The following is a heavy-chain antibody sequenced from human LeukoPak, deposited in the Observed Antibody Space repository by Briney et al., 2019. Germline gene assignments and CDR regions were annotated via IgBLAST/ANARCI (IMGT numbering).Heavy chain of an antibody. CDR1: GFTFSNYN. J-gene: IGHJ4*02. V-gene: IGHV3-21*01. CDR3: ARRSPNYYFDY. CDR2: ISSSNNYV. Sequence: GGSLRLSCAASGFTFSNYNMNWVRQAPGKGLEWVSSISSSNNYVYYADSVKGRFTISRDNAKNSLYLQMNSLRAEDTAVYYCARRSPNYYFDYWGQGTPVTVSS.